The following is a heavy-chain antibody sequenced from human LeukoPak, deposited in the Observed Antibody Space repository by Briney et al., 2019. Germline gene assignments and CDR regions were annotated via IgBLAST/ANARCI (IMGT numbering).Heavy chain of an antibody. D-gene: IGHD5-24*01. CDR2: IYPGDSDT. Sequence: GESLKISCKGSGYSFTRNWIGWVRQTPGKGLEWMGFIYPGDSDTRYSPSFQGQVTISADKSISTAYLQWSSLKASDTAMYCCARRRDGYNYYFDYCGQGTLVTVSS. J-gene: IGHJ4*02. CDR3: ARRRDGYNYYFDY. V-gene: IGHV5-51*01. CDR1: GYSFTRNW.